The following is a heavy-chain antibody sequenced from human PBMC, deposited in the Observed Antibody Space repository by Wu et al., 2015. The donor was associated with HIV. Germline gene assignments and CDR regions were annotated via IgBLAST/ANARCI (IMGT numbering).Heavy chain of an antibody. V-gene: IGHV4-34*01. Sequence: QVQLQQWGAGLLKPSETLSLTCAVYGESFSGYYWSWIRQPPGKGLEWIGEINHSGSTNYNPSLKSRVTISVDTSKNQFSLKLNSVTAADTAVYYCAGASWELEPGDYWGQGTLVTVSS. CDR3: AGASWELEPGDY. D-gene: IGHD1-26*01. CDR2: INHSGST. J-gene: IGHJ4*02. CDR1: GESFSGYY.